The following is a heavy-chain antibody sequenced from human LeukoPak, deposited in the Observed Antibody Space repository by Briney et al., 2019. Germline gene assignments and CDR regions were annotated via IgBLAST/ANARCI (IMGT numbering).Heavy chain of an antibody. J-gene: IGHJ4*02. CDR1: GFTFGSYAMTFRNYA. CDR2: ISGSGDST. Sequence: PGGPLRLSCAASGFTFGSYAMTFRNYAMSWVRQAPGKGLEWVSLISGSGDSTYYADSVKGRFTISRDNSKNTLYLQMNSLRAEDTAVYYCAKDFRYTYGTFDYWGQGTLVTVSS. CDR3: AKDFRYTYGTFDY. V-gene: IGHV3-23*01. D-gene: IGHD5-18*01.